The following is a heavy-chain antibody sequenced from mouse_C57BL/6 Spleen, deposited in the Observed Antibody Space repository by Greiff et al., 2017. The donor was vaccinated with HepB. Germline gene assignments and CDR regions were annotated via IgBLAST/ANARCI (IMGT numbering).Heavy chain of an antibody. CDR3: ASIYYDYVYYAMDY. D-gene: IGHD2-4*01. J-gene: IGHJ4*01. CDR1: GYAFSSYW. Sequence: QVQLQQSGAELVKPGASVKISCKASGYAFSSYWMNWVKQRPGKGLEWIGQIYPGDGDTNYNGKFKGKATLTADKSSSTAYMQLSSLTSEDSAVYFCASIYYDYVYYAMDYWGQGTSVTVSS. CDR2: IYPGDGDT. V-gene: IGHV1-80*01.